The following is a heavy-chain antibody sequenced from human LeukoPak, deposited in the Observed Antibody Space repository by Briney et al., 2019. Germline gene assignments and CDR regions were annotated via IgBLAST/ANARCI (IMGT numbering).Heavy chain of an antibody. CDR3: ARFSSSWTSDSYYYMDV. J-gene: IGHJ6*03. CDR2: IYYTGRT. Sequence: SETLSLTCAVSGASITSYHWSWIRQPPGKGLEWIGLIYYTGRTNYNPSLKSRVTISVDTSKNQLSLNLRSVTAADTAMYYCARFSSSWTSDSYYYMDVWGKGTTVTVSS. V-gene: IGHV4-59*01. D-gene: IGHD6-13*01. CDR1: GASITSYH.